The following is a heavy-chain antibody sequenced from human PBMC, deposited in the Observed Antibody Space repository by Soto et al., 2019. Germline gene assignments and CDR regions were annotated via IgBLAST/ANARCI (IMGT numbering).Heavy chain of an antibody. V-gene: IGHV3-33*01. CDR2: IWYDGNTK. J-gene: IGHJ6*02. CDR3: ARLLVAPVAVPYYYGMDV. Sequence: QIQLVASGGGVVQPGRSLRLSCTASGFTFNSYGFNWVRQAPGKGLEWVAVIWYDGNTKYYADSVKGRFTISRDNLRSTVYLQMNSLPAEDTAVYYCARLLVAPVAVPYYYGMDVWGQGTTVTVSS. CDR1: GFTFNSYG. D-gene: IGHD6-19*01.